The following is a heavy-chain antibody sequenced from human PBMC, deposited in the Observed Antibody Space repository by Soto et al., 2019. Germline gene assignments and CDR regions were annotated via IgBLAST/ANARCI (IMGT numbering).Heavy chain of an antibody. CDR2: IYYSGST. Sequence: TSETLSLTCTVSGGSISSGDYYWSWIRQPPGKGLEWIGYIYYSGSTYYNPSPKSRVTISVDTSKNQFSLKLSSVTAADTAVYYCARTDLSTKADPWGQGTLVTVSS. D-gene: IGHD2-8*01. CDR3: ARTDLSTKADP. CDR1: GGSISSGDYY. J-gene: IGHJ5*02. V-gene: IGHV4-30-4*01.